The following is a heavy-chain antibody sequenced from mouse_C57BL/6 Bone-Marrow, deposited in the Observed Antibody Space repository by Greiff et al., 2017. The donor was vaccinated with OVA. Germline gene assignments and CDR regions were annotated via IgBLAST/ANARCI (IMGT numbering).Heavy chain of an antibody. Sequence: VQLQQSGAELVKPGASVKLSCKASGYTFTSYWMHWVKQRPGQGLEWIGMIHPNSGSTNYNEKFKSKATLTVDKSSSTAYMQLSSLTSDDSAVYYCARPYDGYYDAMDYWGQGTSVTVSS. CDR3: ARPYDGYYDAMDY. CDR2: IHPNSGST. J-gene: IGHJ4*01. V-gene: IGHV1-64*01. CDR1: GYTFTSYW. D-gene: IGHD2-3*01.